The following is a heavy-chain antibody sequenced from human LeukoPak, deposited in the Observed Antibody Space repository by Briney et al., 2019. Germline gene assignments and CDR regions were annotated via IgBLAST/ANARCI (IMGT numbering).Heavy chain of an antibody. CDR1: GFTFSSYS. Sequence: GGSLRLSCAASGFTFSSYSMHWVRQGPGEGLEYVSAISSNGGRTYYANSVKGRFTISRDNSKNTLYLQMGSLRADDMALYYCARAEFRAFDIWGQGTMVTVSS. V-gene: IGHV3-64*01. CDR2: ISSNGGRT. CDR3: ARAEFRAFDI. D-gene: IGHD3-10*01. J-gene: IGHJ3*02.